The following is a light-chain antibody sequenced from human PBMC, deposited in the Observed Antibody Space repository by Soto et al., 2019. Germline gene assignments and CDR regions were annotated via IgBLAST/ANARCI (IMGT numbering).Light chain of an antibody. CDR3: QQYNNWWT. CDR2: GAS. V-gene: IGKV3-15*01. J-gene: IGKJ1*01. CDR1: RSVSSN. Sequence: EIVLTQSPGTLSLSPGERATLSCRASRSVSSNFLAWYQQKPGQTPRLLIYGASTRATGIPARISGSGSGTEFTLTISSLQSEDFAVYYCQQYNNWWTFGQGTKVDIK.